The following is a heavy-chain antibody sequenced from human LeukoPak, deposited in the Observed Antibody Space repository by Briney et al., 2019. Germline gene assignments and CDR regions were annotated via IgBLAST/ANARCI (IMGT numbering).Heavy chain of an antibody. CDR1: GYTFTSYY. CDR3: ARAMVGWQQLAYYYMDV. V-gene: IGHV1-46*01. CDR2: INPSGGST. Sequence: ASVKVSCKASGYTFTSYYMHWVRQAPGQGLEWMGIINPSGGSTSYAQKFQGRVTMTRDMSTSTVYMELSGLRSEDTAVYYCARAMVGWQQLAYYYMDVWGKGTKVTVSS. J-gene: IGHJ6*03. D-gene: IGHD6-13*01.